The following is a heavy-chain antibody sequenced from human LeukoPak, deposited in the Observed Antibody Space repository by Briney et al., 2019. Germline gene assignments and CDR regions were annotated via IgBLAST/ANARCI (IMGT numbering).Heavy chain of an antibody. Sequence: GASVKVSCKASGYTFTTYAMHWVRQAPGQRLEWMGWINAGNGNTKYSQKFQGRVTMTRDTSTSTVYMELSSLTSDDTAVYFCARSDYNGYRGLGFWGQGTLVTVSS. V-gene: IGHV1-3*01. CDR3: ARSDYNGYRGLGF. CDR2: INAGNGNT. CDR1: GYTFTTYA. D-gene: IGHD5-24*01. J-gene: IGHJ4*02.